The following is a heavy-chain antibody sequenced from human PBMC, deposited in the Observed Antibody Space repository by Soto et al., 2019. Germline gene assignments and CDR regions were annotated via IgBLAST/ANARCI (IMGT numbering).Heavy chain of an antibody. V-gene: IGHV1-2*04. CDR3: ARGGNTMIVVVIPPTVTYGMDV. J-gene: IGHJ6*02. CDR2: INPNSGGT. CDR1: GYTFTGYY. Sequence: ASVKVSCKASGYTFTGYYMHWVRQAPGQGLEWMGWINPNSGGTNYAQKFQGWVTMTRDTSISTAYMELSRLRSDDTAVYYCARGGNTMIVVVIPPTVTYGMDVWGQGTTVTVSS. D-gene: IGHD3-22*01.